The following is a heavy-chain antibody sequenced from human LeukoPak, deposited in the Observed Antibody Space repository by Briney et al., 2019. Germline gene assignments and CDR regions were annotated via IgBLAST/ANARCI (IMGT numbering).Heavy chain of an antibody. D-gene: IGHD3-22*01. CDR1: GFTFDDYA. V-gene: IGHV3-43D*03. CDR2: ISWDGGST. J-gene: IGHJ4*02. CDR3: ARDRGVNYYDTERGIDY. Sequence: QPGGSLRLSCAASGFTFDDYAMHWVRHAPGKGLEWVSLISWDGGSTYYADSVKGRFTISRDNAKNSLYLQMNSLRAEDTAVYYCARDRGVNYYDTERGIDYWGQGTLVTVSS.